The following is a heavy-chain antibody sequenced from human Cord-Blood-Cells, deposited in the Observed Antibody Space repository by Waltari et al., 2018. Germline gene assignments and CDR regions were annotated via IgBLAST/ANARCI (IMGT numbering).Heavy chain of an antibody. V-gene: IGHV4-38-2*01. J-gene: IGHJ4*02. CDR1: GYSISSGYY. CDR2: IYHSGGT. Sequence: QVQLQESGPGLVKPSETLSLTCAVSGYSISSGYYWGWIRQPPGKGLEWIGSIYHSGGTYYSASLKSRVTRSVDTSKNQFSLKLSSVTAADTAVYYCARGRLHGDSGYDYFDYWGQGTLVTVSS. CDR3: ARGRLHGDSGYDYFDY. D-gene: IGHD5-12*01.